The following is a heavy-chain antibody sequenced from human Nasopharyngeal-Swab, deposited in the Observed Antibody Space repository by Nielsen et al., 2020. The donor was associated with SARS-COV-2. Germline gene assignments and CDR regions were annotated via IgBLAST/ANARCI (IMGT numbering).Heavy chain of an antibody. V-gene: IGHV1-18*01. CDR2: ISAYNGNT. CDR3: ARAVFLTRKVAAAGTLGDY. D-gene: IGHD6-13*01. CDR1: GYTFTSSG. Sequence: ASVKVSCKASGYTFTSSGISWVRQAPGQGLEWMGWISAYNGNTNYAQKLQGRVTMTTDTSTSTAYMELRSLRSDDPAVYYCARAVFLTRKVAAAGTLGDYWGQGTLVTVSS. J-gene: IGHJ4*02.